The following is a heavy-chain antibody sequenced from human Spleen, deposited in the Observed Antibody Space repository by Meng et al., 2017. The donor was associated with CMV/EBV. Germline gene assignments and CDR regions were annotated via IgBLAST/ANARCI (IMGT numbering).Heavy chain of an antibody. CDR2: IYYSRST. CDR3: ARGAYCSSTSCWRGGVDY. V-gene: IGHV4-61*01. CDR1: GGSVSSGSYY. J-gene: IGHJ4*02. Sequence: SETLSLTCTVSGGSVSSGSYYWSWIRQPPGKGLEWIGYIYYSRSTNYNPSLKSRVTISVDTAKNQFSLKLSSVTAADTAVYYCARGAYCSSTSCWRGGVDYWGQGTLVTVSS. D-gene: IGHD2-2*01.